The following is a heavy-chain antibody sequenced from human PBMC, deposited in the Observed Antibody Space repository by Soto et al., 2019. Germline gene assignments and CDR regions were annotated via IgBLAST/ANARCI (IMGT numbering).Heavy chain of an antibody. Sequence: ASVKVSCKASGYTFASYAMHWVRQAPGQMLEWMGWINAGNGNTKYSQKFQGRVTITRDTSASTAYMELSSLRSEDTAVYYCASSTELLLWLGELLVDYYYGMDVWGQGTTVTVSS. CDR3: ASSTELLLWLGELLVDYYYGMDV. CDR2: INAGNGNT. CDR1: GYTFASYA. V-gene: IGHV1-3*01. J-gene: IGHJ6*02. D-gene: IGHD3-10*01.